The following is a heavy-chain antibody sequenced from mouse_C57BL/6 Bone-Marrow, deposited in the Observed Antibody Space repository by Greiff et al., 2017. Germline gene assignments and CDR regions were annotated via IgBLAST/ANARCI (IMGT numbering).Heavy chain of an antibody. CDR3: ARTDSSPWLAY. CDR2: IDPEDGGT. CDR1: GFNIKDYY. Sequence: VQLQQSGAELVKPGASVKLSCTASGFNIKDYYMHWVKQRTEQGLEWIGRIDPEDGGTKYAPKFQGKATITADTSSNTAYLQLSSLTSEDTAVYYCARTDSSPWLAYWGQGTLVTVSA. V-gene: IGHV14-2*01. D-gene: IGHD1-1*01. J-gene: IGHJ3*01.